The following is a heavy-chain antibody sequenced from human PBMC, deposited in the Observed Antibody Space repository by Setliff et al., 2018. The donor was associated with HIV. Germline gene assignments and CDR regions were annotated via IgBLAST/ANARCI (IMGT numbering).Heavy chain of an antibody. V-gene: IGHV4-61*09. CDR2: IYTDGST. CDR1: GGSITSGNYF. J-gene: IGHJ4*02. Sequence: SETLSLTCTVSGGSITSGNYFWTWIRQPAGKGLEWIGHIYTDGSTNYNPSFRSRVTISVDSSKNQFSLKLSSVTAADTAVYYCAKKGNGDYHFDYWGQGTLVTVSS. D-gene: IGHD4-17*01. CDR3: AKKGNGDYHFDY.